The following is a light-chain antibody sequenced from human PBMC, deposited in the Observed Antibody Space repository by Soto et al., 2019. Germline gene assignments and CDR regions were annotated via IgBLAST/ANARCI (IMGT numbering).Light chain of an antibody. V-gene: IGKV1-39*01. Sequence: DIQMTQSPSSLSASLGGSVTITCRARQTISNYLNWYQQRPGEAPKLLIYAASSLQSGVPSRFSGSGSGTDFTLTISSLQPEDFALYYCQQSYSSPYTFGQGTKLEIK. CDR3: QQSYSSPYT. CDR1: QTISNY. CDR2: AAS. J-gene: IGKJ2*01.